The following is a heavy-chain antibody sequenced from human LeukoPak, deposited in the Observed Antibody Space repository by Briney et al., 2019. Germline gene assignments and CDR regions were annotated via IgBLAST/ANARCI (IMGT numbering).Heavy chain of an antibody. V-gene: IGHV3-11*01. CDR1: GFTFSDYY. CDR3: AAPKYYYDSSGYYYPLDY. D-gene: IGHD3-22*01. Sequence: GGSLRLSCAASGFTFSDYYMSWIRQAPGKGLEWVSYISSSGSTIYYADSVKGRFTISRDNAKNSLYLQMNGLRAEDTAVYYCAAPKYYYDSSGYYYPLDYWGQGTLVTVSS. J-gene: IGHJ4*02. CDR2: ISSSGSTI.